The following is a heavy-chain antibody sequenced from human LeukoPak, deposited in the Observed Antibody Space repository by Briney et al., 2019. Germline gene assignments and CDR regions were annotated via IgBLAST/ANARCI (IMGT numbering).Heavy chain of an antibody. CDR3: ARKQDYGDYLQYFDY. D-gene: IGHD4-17*01. Sequence: GGSLRLSCEASEFTFNTYTMNWVRQAPGKGLEWVSSISSSSSDIYYADSVKGRFTISRDNAKNSLYLQVNSLRAEDTAVYYCARKQDYGDYLQYFDYWGQGALVTVSS. J-gene: IGHJ4*02. CDR2: ISSSSSDI. CDR1: EFTFNTYT. V-gene: IGHV3-21*01.